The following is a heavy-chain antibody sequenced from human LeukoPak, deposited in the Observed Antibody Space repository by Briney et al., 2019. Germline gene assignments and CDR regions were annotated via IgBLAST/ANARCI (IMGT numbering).Heavy chain of an antibody. V-gene: IGHV5-51*01. CDR2: IYPGDSDT. CDR1: GYSFSIYW. Sequence: GESLKISCKGSGYSFSIYWIGWVRQMPGKGLEWMGIIYPGDSDTRYSPSFQGQVTISADKSISTAYLQWSSLKASDTAMYYCARHYYDYVWGSYGIDYWGQGTLVTVSS. D-gene: IGHD3-16*01. J-gene: IGHJ4*02. CDR3: ARHYYDYVWGSYGIDY.